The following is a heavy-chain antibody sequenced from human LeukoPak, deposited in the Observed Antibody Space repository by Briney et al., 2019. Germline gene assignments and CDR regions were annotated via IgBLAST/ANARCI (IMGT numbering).Heavy chain of an antibody. CDR3: ARYRDGDRDISLDI. D-gene: IGHD4-17*01. J-gene: IGHJ4*02. V-gene: IGHV4-59*08. CDR2: INNRGTT. CDR1: GDSITSDY. Sequence: SETLSLTCTVSGDSITSDYWSWIRQPPGKGLEWIGFINNRGTTSYNPSLTSRVTISRDMSKNQFALKLSSVSSADTAVYYCARYRDGDRDISLDIWGQGTLVTVSS.